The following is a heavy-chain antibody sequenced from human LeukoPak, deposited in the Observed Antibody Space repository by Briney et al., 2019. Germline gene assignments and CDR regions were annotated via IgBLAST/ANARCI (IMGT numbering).Heavy chain of an antibody. D-gene: IGHD2-15*01. CDR2: ISDSGGST. J-gene: IGHJ4*02. CDR3: AKGRVVAATNRPFDY. V-gene: IGHV3-23*01. Sequence: GGSLRLSCAASGFTFSNYAMSWVRQAPGKGLEWVLGISDSGGSTYYADSVKGRFTISRENSKNTLYLQMNSLRAEDTAVYYCAKGRVVAATNRPFDYWGQGTLVTVSS. CDR1: GFTFSNYA.